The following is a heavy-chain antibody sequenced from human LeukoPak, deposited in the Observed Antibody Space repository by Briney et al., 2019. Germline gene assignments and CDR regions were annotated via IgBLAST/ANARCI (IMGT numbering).Heavy chain of an antibody. Sequence: GRSLRLSCAASGFTFSNFGMHWVRQAPGKGLEWVAVISYDGKNEYYTNSVKGRFTISRDNAKNTVYLQMNSLKPEDTAVYYCAKQMAVDYFDYWGQGTLVTVSS. J-gene: IGHJ4*02. CDR2: ISYDGKNE. D-gene: IGHD5-24*01. CDR3: AKQMAVDYFDY. V-gene: IGHV3-30*18. CDR1: GFTFSNFG.